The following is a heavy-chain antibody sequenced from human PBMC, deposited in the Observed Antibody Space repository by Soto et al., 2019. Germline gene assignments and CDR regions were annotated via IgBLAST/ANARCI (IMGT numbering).Heavy chain of an antibody. CDR1: GGSISSDGYS. Sequence: SETLSLTCAVSGGSISSDGYSWSWIRQPPGKGLEWIGYIYHSGITYYNPSLKSRVTISVDRSKNQFSLKLTSVTAADTAVYYCARALYSFDPWGQGTLVTV. CDR3: ARALYSFDP. V-gene: IGHV4-30-2*01. CDR2: IYHSGIT. J-gene: IGHJ5*02.